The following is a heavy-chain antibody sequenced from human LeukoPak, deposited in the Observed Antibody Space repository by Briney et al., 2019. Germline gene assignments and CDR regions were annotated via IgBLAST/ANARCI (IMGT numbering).Heavy chain of an antibody. CDR3: ARDVDTAMVSSEGYYYGMDV. CDR2: IIPIFGTA. Sequence: GSSVKVSCKASGGTFSSYAISWVRQAPGQGLEWMGGIIPIFGTANYAQKFQGRVTITADESTSTAYMELSSLRSEDTAVYYCARDVDTAMVSSEGYYYGMDVWGQGTTVTVSS. CDR1: GGTFSSYA. J-gene: IGHJ6*02. D-gene: IGHD5-18*01. V-gene: IGHV1-69*01.